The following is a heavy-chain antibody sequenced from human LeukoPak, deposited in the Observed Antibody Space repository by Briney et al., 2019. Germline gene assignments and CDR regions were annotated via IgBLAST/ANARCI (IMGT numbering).Heavy chain of an antibody. Sequence: SETLSLTCAVYGGSFSGYYWSWIRQPPGKGLEWIGEINHSGSTNYNPSLKSRVTISVDTSKNQFSLKLSSVTAADTAVYYCARGLEAAASDYWGQGTLVTASS. D-gene: IGHD6-13*01. CDR3: ARGLEAAASDY. J-gene: IGHJ4*02. V-gene: IGHV4-34*01. CDR2: INHSGST. CDR1: GGSFSGYY.